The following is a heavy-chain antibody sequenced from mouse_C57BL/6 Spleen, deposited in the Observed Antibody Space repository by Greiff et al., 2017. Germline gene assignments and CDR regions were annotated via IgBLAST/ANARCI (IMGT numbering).Heavy chain of an antibody. Sequence: GGGLVQPKGSLKLSCAASGFSFNTYAMNWVRQAPGKGLEWVARIRSKSNNYATYYADSVKDRFTISRDDSESMLYLQMNNLKTEDTAMYYCVVIYYYGSRYFDVWGTGTTVTVSS. D-gene: IGHD1-1*01. J-gene: IGHJ1*03. V-gene: IGHV10-1*01. CDR1: GFSFNTYA. CDR2: IRSKSNNYAT. CDR3: VVIYYYGSRYFDV.